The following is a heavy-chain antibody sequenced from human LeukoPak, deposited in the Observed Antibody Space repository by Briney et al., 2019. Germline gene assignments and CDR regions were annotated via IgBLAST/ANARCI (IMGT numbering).Heavy chain of an antibody. J-gene: IGHJ3*02. CDR1: GGSISSYF. CDR2: IYTSGST. Sequence: SETLSLTCTVSGGSISSYFWTWIRQPAGMGLEWIGRIYTSGSTNYKPSLKSRVTMSVDTSKNQFSLKLSSVTAADTAVYYCAREKDVAFDIWGRGTMVSVSS. CDR3: AREKDVAFDI. V-gene: IGHV4-4*07.